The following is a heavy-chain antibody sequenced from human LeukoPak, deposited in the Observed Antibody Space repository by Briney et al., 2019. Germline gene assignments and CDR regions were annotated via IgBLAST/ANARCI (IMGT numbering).Heavy chain of an antibody. J-gene: IGHJ5*02. CDR1: GGSISSYY. V-gene: IGHV4-59*01. CDR3: AREQPYVSTWFDP. CDR2: IYYSGST. Sequence: SETLSLTCTVSGGSISSYYWNWIRQPPGRGLEWIGYIYYSGSTNYNPSLKSRVTISVDTSKNQSSLKLSSVTAADTAVYYCAREQPYVSTWFDPWGQGTLVPSPQ. D-gene: IGHD3-16*01.